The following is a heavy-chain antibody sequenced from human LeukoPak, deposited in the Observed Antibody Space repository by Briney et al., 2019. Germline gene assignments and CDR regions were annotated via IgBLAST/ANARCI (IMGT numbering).Heavy chain of an antibody. Sequence: GGSLRLSCAASGLTFNTYAMHWVRQAPGKGLEWVSYISYSDDTIYYADSVKGRFTISRDNAKNSLYLQMNSLRAEDTAVYYCAELGITMIGGVWGKGTTVTISS. CDR3: AELGITMIGGV. V-gene: IGHV3-48*03. CDR1: GLTFNTYA. D-gene: IGHD3-10*02. CDR2: ISYSDDTI. J-gene: IGHJ6*04.